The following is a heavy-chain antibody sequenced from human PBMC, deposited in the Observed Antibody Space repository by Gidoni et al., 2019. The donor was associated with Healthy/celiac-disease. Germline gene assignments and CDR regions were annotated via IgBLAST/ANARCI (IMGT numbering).Heavy chain of an antibody. CDR2: VIPIFGTA. J-gene: IGHJ5*02. Sequence: QVQLVQSGAEVKKPGSSVKVSCKASGGTFSSYAISWVRQAPGTGLEWMGGVIPIFGTANYAQKFQGRVTITADESTSTAYMELSSLRSEDTAVYYWARDGTIVGATNNWFDPWGQGTLVTVSS. V-gene: IGHV1-69*01. CDR3: ARDGTIVGATNNWFDP. D-gene: IGHD1-26*01. CDR1: GGTFSSYA.